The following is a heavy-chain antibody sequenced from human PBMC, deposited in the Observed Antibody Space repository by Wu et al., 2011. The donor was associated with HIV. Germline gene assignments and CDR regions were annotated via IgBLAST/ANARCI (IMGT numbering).Heavy chain of an antibody. J-gene: IGHJ4*02. CDR3: ARDFGGDEDS. CDR1: RHLQQLW. D-gene: IGHD2-21*01. Sequence: QVQRGASLGREVKKPGSSGEGLLQGFWRHLQQLWYQLGATGPGQGLEWMGGVIPMFGTAKYAQKFQGRVTITADKSTSTAYMELSSLRSEDTAVYYCARDFGGDEDSWGQGTLVTVSS. CDR2: VIPMFGTA. V-gene: IGHV1-69*14.